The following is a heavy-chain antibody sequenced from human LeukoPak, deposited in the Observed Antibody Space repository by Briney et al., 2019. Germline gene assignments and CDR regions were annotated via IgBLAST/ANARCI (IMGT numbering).Heavy chain of an antibody. CDR2: INPSGGST. V-gene: IGHV1-46*01. CDR3: ARVRTHYYDSSGPRDNDAFDI. J-gene: IGHJ3*02. CDR1: GYTFTSYY. Sequence: ASVKVSCKASGYTFTSYYMHWVRQAPGQGLEWMGIINPSGGSTSYAQKFQGRVTMTRDTSTSTVYMELSSLRSEDTAVYYCARVRTHYYDSSGPRDNDAFDIWGQGTMVTVSS. D-gene: IGHD3-22*01.